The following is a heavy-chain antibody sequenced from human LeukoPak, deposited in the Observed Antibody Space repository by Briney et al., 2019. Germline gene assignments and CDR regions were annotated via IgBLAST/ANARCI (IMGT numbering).Heavy chain of an antibody. J-gene: IGHJ5*02. CDR3: APVRYDASAYPLRVVWFDP. CDR1: GYMLTKLS. D-gene: IGHD3-22*01. V-gene: IGHV1-24*01. CDR2: VDPEDGQT. Sequence: ASVKVSCKVSGYMLTKLSMHWVRQAPGKGLEWMGGVDPEDGQTIYAQKFQGRVTMTEDTSADTAYMELSSLRSEDTAVYYCAPVRYDASAYPLRVVWFDPWGQGTVVTVSS.